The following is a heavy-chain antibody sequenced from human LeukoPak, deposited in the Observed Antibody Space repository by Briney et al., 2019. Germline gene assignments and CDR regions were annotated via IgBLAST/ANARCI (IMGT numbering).Heavy chain of an antibody. Sequence: ASVKVSCKASGYTFTSYDVHWVRQATGQGLEWMGWMYSDSGNTGYAQKFQGRVTMTRNSSISTAYMELSSLRSEDTAVYYCARGSKRYGDPTPKVLGYWGQGTLVTVSS. D-gene: IGHD4-17*01. V-gene: IGHV1-8*01. CDR2: MYSDSGNT. CDR3: ARGSKRYGDPTPKVLGY. J-gene: IGHJ4*02. CDR1: GYTFTSYD.